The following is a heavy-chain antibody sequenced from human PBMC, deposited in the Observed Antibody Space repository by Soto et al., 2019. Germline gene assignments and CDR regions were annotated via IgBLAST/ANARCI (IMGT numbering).Heavy chain of an antibody. CDR1: GGSISGSY. Sequence: VQLRESGPGLVTPSETLSLSCTVSGGSISGSYWSWVRQTAGKGLEWIGRIYSSGSSNYNPSLNSRLTMSLDTSKNQFSLKLRSVTAADTAIYYCARLFTVTTDYYFGMDVWGQGTTVTVSS. CDR3: ARLFTVTTDYYFGMDV. V-gene: IGHV4-4*07. D-gene: IGHD4-4*01. CDR2: IYSSGSS. J-gene: IGHJ6*02.